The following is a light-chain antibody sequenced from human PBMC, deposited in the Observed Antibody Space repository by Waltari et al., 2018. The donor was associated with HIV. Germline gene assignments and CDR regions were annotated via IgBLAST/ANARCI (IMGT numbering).Light chain of an antibody. CDR1: SSNIGAGYA. CDR2: GNS. Sequence: QSVLTQPPSVSGAPGPRVTISCPGSSSNIGAGYAVHWYQQLPGTAPKHLIYGNSNRPSGVPDRFSGSKSGTSASLAITGLQAEDEADYYCQSYDSSLVVFGGGTKLTVL. J-gene: IGLJ2*01. V-gene: IGLV1-40*01. CDR3: QSYDSSLVV.